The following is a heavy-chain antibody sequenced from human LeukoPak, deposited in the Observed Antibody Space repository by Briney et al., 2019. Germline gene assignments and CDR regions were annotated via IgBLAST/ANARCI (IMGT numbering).Heavy chain of an antibody. V-gene: IGHV3-33*08. CDR2: IWYDGSNK. D-gene: IGHD4-17*01. CDR1: GFTFSNAW. Sequence: RAGGSLRLSCAASGFTFSNAWMSWVRQAPGKGLEWVAVIWYDGSNKYYADSVKGRFTISRDNSKNTLYLQMNSLRAEDTAVYYCAKGTLNGDYVFDWWGQGTLVTVSS. CDR3: AKGTLNGDYVFDW. J-gene: IGHJ4*01.